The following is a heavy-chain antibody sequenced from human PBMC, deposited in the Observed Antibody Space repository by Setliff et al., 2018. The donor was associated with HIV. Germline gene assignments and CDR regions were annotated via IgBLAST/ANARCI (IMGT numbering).Heavy chain of an antibody. CDR2: INNSGTT. Sequence: GGSLRLCCAASGFTVSSNFMTWVRHAPGTGLEWVSVINNSGTTKYADSVKGRFTISRDNSKNTVFLQMNSLRADDTAVYYCARDRQIAAAGRSNYYYGMDVWGQGTTVTVSS. D-gene: IGHD6-13*01. CDR3: ARDRQIAAAGRSNYYYGMDV. CDR1: GFTVSSNF. V-gene: IGHV3-53*01. J-gene: IGHJ6*02.